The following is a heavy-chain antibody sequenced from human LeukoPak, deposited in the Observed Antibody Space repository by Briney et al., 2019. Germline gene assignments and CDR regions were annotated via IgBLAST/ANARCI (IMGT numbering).Heavy chain of an antibody. V-gene: IGHV1-2*02. Sequence: ASVKVSCKASGGTFSSYAISWVRQAPGQGLEWMGWINPNSGGTNSAQKFQGRVTMTRDTSISTAYMELSRLRSDDTAMYYCARSIAAVATTFDFWGQGTMVTVSS. CDR3: ARSIAAVATTFDF. CDR2: INPNSGGT. J-gene: IGHJ3*01. CDR1: GGTFSSYA. D-gene: IGHD6-13*01.